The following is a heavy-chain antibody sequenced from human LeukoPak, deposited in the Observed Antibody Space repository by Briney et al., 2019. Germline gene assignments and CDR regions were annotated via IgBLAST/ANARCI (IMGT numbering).Heavy chain of an antibody. J-gene: IGHJ4*02. Sequence: ASETLSLTCAVYGGSFSGYYWSWIRQPPGKGLEWIGEINHSGSTNYNPSLKSRVTISVDTSKNQFSLKLSSVTAADTAVYYCASVYDSSGYYPFWGQGTLVTVSS. CDR3: ASVYDSSGYYPF. D-gene: IGHD3-22*01. CDR2: INHSGST. CDR1: GGSFSGYY. V-gene: IGHV4-34*01.